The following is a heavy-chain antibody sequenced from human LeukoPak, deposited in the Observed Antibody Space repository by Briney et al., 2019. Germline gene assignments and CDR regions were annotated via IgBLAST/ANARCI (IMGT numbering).Heavy chain of an antibody. CDR3: AAESGGSYYALSDY. J-gene: IGHJ4*02. Sequence: GGSLRLSCAASGFTFSSYAMSWARQAPGKGLEWVSAISGSGGSTYYADSVKGRFTISRDNSKNTLYLQMNSLRAEDTAVYYCAAESGGSYYALSDYWGQGTLVTVSS. CDR1: GFTFSSYA. V-gene: IGHV3-23*01. CDR2: ISGSGGST. D-gene: IGHD1-26*01.